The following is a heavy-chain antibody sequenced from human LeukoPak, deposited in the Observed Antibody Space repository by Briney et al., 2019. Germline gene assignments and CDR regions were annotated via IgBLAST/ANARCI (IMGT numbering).Heavy chain of an antibody. V-gene: IGHV3-66*01. CDR1: GFTVSSSY. D-gene: IGHD2-21*02. CDR2: IYSGGTT. J-gene: IGHJ4*02. CDR3: ARGHNSRAGVTDCCPLDY. Sequence: GGSLRLSCAASGFTVSSSYISWVRQAPGKGLEWVSLIYSGGTTYYADSVKGRFTISRDNSKNTLYLQMNSLRAEDTATYFCARGHNSRAGVTDCCPLDYWGQGTLVTVSS.